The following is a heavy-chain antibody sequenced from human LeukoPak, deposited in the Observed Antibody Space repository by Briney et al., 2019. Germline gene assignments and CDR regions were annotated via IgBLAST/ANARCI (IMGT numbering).Heavy chain of an antibody. D-gene: IGHD3-16*02. Sequence: GGSLRLSCAASGFTFSSYAMHWVRQAPGKGLEWVAVISYDGSNKYYADSMKGRFTISRDNSKNTLYLQMNSLRAEDTAVYYCARDRYDYVWGSYRYTDYWGQGTLVTVSS. CDR2: ISYDGSNK. J-gene: IGHJ4*02. CDR1: GFTFSSYA. V-gene: IGHV3-30-3*01. CDR3: ARDRYDYVWGSYRYTDY.